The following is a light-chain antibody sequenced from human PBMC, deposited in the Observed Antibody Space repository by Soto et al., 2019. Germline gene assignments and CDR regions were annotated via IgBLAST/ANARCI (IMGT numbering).Light chain of an antibody. CDR1: QSISNY. CDR3: QQRSNWPPSIT. Sequence: EIVLTQSPVTLSLSPGQGAALSCRASQSISNYLAWYQQKPGQAPRLLIYDASNRATGTPARFSGSGSGTEFTLTIGSLEPEDFAVYYCQQRSNWPPSITFGQGTRLEIK. CDR2: DAS. J-gene: IGKJ5*01. V-gene: IGKV3-11*01.